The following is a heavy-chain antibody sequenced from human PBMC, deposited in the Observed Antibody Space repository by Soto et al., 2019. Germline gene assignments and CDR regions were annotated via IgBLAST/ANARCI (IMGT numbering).Heavy chain of an antibody. D-gene: IGHD1-1*01. CDR3: ATWHEREHAYDV. V-gene: IGHV3-53*01. CDR1: GFTISGKKY. J-gene: IGHJ3*01. Sequence: DVQLVESGGGLIQPGESLRLSCAASGFTISGKKYVAWVRQAPGKGLEWVSALYDLDGSFYAASVKGRFNTSSDSSKTTVYLRMNDLRPDDTAVYYCATWHEREHAYDVWGQGTTVTVSS. CDR2: LYDLDGS.